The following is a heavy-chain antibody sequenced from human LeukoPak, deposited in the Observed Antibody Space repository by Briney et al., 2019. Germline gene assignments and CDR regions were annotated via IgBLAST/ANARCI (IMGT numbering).Heavy chain of an antibody. CDR1: GFTFRNYW. J-gene: IGHJ4*02. V-gene: IGHV3-74*01. CDR2: IKSDGITT. Sequence: QPGGSLRLSCAASGFTFRNYWMHWVRQAPGKGLMWVSRIKSDGITTYYADSVRGRFTISRDNSKNTLYLQMNSLRAEDTAVYYCAASDYFHHWGQGTLVTVSS. CDR3: AASDYFHH. D-gene: IGHD6-6*01.